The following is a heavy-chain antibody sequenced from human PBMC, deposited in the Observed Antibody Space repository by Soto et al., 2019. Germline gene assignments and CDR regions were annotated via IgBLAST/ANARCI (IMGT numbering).Heavy chain of an antibody. J-gene: IGHJ5*02. CDR2: IGGSGSSA. V-gene: IGHV3-23*01. CDR3: AKDAVAYNGEWDWFDL. Sequence: EGQLLESGGGLVQPGGSLRLSCVASGFTFKNFAMTWVRQAPGKGMEWVSAIGGSGSSANYADSVKGRFTVSRDDSKSTMYLRMSGLRVDDTALYYWAKDAVAYNGEWDWFDLWGQGTLVTVSS. CDR1: GFTFKNFA. D-gene: IGHD3-10*01.